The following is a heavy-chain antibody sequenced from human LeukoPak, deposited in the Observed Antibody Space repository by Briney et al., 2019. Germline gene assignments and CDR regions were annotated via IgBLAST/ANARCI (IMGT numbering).Heavy chain of an antibody. Sequence: SETLSLTCTVSGGSISSGSYYWSWIRQPAGKGLEWIGRIYTSGSTNYNPSLKSRVTISVDTSKNQFSLKLSSVTAADTAVYYCARGGTYYDFWSGYYLFDYWGQGTLVTVSS. J-gene: IGHJ4*02. V-gene: IGHV4-61*02. CDR2: IYTSGST. D-gene: IGHD3-3*01. CDR1: GGSISSGSYY. CDR3: ARGGTYYDFWSGYYLFDY.